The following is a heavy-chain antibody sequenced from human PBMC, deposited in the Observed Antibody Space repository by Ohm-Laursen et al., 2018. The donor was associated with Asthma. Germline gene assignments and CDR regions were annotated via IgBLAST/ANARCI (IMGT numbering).Heavy chain of an antibody. CDR2: ISYDGSNK. D-gene: IGHD2/OR15-2a*01. CDR1: GFTFSSYA. Sequence: SSLRLSCAASGFTFSSYAMHWVRQAPGKGLEWVAVISYDGSNKYYADSVKGRFTISRDNSKNTLYLQMNSLRAEDTAVYYCAKDQRITSHFDYWGQGTLVTVSS. J-gene: IGHJ4*02. CDR3: AKDQRITSHFDY. V-gene: IGHV3-30-3*01.